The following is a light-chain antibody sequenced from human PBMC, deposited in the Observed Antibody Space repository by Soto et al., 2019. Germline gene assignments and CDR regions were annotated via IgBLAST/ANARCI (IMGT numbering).Light chain of an antibody. V-gene: IGLV1-44*01. Sequence: QSVLTQPLSASGTPGQRVTISCSGGSSNIGSNTVNWYQQLPGTAPRLLIHSDNQRPLGVPDRFSGSKSGTSASLAISGLHSEDEADYYCAAWDDSLSGWEFGGGTKLTV. J-gene: IGLJ3*02. CDR3: AAWDDSLSGWE. CDR1: SSNIGSNT. CDR2: SDN.